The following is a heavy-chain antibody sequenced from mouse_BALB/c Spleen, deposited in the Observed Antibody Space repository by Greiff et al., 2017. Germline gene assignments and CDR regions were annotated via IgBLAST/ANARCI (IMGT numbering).Heavy chain of an antibody. Sequence: TGGGLVQPKGSLKLSCAASGFTFNTNAMNWVRQAPGKGLEWVARIRSKSNNYATYYADSVKDRFTISRDDSQSMLYLQMNNLKTEDTAMYYCVPDYYGSSSAWFAYWGQGTLVTVSA. CDR3: VPDYYGSSSAWFAY. CDR1: GFTFNTNA. CDR2: IRSKSNNYAT. V-gene: IGHV10S3*01. J-gene: IGHJ3*01. D-gene: IGHD1-1*01.